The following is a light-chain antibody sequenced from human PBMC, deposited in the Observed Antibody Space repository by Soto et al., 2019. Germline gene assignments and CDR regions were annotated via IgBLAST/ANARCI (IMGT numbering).Light chain of an antibody. CDR3: AAWGGSRNGLV. CDR2: SNH. Sequence: QSVLTQSPSTSGTPGQRVTISCSGGYSNIGSKTVNWYQQLPGASPKLLIYSNHPRPSGVPDRFSGFKSGTSASLAISGLQSEGEADYCCAAWGGSRNGLVFGGGTKLTVL. CDR1: YSNIGSKT. V-gene: IGLV1-44*01. J-gene: IGLJ2*01.